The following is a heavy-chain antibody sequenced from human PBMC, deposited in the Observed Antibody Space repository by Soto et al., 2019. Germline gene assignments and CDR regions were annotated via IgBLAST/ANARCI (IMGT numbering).Heavy chain of an antibody. CDR1: GFTFSSHG. V-gene: IGHV3-30*18. Sequence: GGSLRLSCAASGFTFSSHGMQWVRQAPGKGLEWVAVIARDGSISYYTDSVRGRFTVSRDNSKNILYLQMDSLRAEDSAVYYCTKEFRHDNWFFEHWGQGMLVTVSS. D-gene: IGHD3-10*01. CDR2: IARDGSIS. J-gene: IGHJ4*02. CDR3: TKEFRHDNWFFEH.